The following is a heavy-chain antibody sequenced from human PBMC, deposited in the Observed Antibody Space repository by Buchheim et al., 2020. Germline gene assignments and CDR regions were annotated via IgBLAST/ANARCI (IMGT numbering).Heavy chain of an antibody. J-gene: IGHJ4*02. V-gene: IGHV3-23*01. Sequence: EVQLLESGGGLVQPGGSLRLSCAASGFTFSTYAMTWVRQAPGKGLEWVSAISGSGTSTYYADSVKGRFTISRDNYKNKLYMQMNSLRAEDTAVYYCARGPPHGHYYDSSGYWVSVNYWGQGTL. CDR3: ARGPPHGHYYDSSGYWVSVNY. CDR2: ISGSGTST. D-gene: IGHD3-22*01. CDR1: GFTFSTYA.